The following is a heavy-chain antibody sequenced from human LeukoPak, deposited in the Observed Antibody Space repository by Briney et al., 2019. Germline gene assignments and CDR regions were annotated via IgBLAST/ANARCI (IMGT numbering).Heavy chain of an antibody. CDR3: ARDDGLFGIDY. J-gene: IGHJ4*02. Sequence: PGGSLRLSCAASGFTFSSYGMHWVRQAPGKGLEWVAVIWYDGSNKYYADSVKDRFTISRDNSKNTLYLQMNSLRAEDTAVYYCARDDGLFGIDYWGQGTLVTVSS. CDR1: GFTFSSYG. CDR2: IWYDGSNK. D-gene: IGHD3-10*02. V-gene: IGHV3-33*01.